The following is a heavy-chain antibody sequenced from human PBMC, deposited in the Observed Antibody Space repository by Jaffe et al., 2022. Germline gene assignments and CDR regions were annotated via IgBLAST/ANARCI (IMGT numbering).Heavy chain of an antibody. CDR1: GFTFSTYG. J-gene: IGHJ3*02. D-gene: IGHD3-9*01. V-gene: IGHV3-30*02. CDR3: AKDSQYLHAFDM. Sequence: QVQLVESGGGVVQPGGSLRLSCAASGFTFSTYGMHWVRQAPGKGLEWVAFIRYDGSNKYYAESVKGRFTISRDESKNTLFLQMNSLRPEDTAVYYCAKDSQYLHAFDMWGQGTMVTVSS. CDR2: IRYDGSNK.